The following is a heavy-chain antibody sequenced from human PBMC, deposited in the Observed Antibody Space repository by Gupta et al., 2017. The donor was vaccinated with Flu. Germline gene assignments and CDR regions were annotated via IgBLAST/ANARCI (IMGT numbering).Heavy chain of an antibody. CDR3: AREFQVAATPVLDY. J-gene: IGHJ4*02. V-gene: IGHV3-21*01. D-gene: IGHD2-15*01. CDR2: ISSSSSYI. Sequence: EVQLVESGGGMVKPGGSLRLPSAASGCTFSSYSMNWVRQAPVKGLEWVSSISSSSSYIYYADSVQGRFTISRDNAKNSLYLQMNSLRAEDTAGYYCAREFQVAATPVLDYWGQGTLVTVSS. CDR1: GCTFSSYS.